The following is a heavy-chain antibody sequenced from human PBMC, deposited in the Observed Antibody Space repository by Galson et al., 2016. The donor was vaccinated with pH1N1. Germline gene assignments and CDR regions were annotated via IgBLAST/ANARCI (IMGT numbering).Heavy chain of an antibody. J-gene: IGHJ2*01. CDR2: IMPIFDKP. CDR1: GDIFINYP. D-gene: IGHD3-22*01. V-gene: IGHV1-69*05. Sequence: SVKVSCKASGDIFINYPISWVRQAPGQGLEWMGGIMPIFDKPTYAQKFQGRVTITTDKSTSTTYMVLSSRRSEDTAVYYCARGGGTYYQTYGYFNLWGRGTLVTVSA. CDR3: ARGGGTYYQTYGYFNL.